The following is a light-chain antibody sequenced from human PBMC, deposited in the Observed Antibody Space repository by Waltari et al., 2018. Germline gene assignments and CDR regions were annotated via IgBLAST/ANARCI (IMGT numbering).Light chain of an antibody. CDR2: GPG. CDR3: HSRETFSTRL. V-gene: IGLV3-19*01. J-gene: IGLJ2*01. Sequence: SSDLIQDPSVSVALGQTVRITCQGDTPRRYYASWYQQRPGQAPVLVLYGPGNRPSGIPDRFSGSTSGNTASLTITGAQAEDEADYYCHSRETFSTRLFGGGTRLTV. CDR1: TPRRYY.